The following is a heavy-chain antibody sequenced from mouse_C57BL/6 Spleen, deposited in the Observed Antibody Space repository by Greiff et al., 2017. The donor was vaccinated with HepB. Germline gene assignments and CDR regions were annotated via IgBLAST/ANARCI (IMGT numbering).Heavy chain of an antibody. CDR2: IYPGDGDT. D-gene: IGHD1-1*01. V-gene: IGHV1-82*01. Sequence: VQRVESGPELVKPGASVKISCKASGYAFSSSWMNWVKQRPGKGLEWIGRIYPGDGDTNYNGKFKGKATLTADKSSSTAYMQLSSLTSEDSAVDFSANYYYGSSPFAYWGQGTLVTVSA. J-gene: IGHJ3*01. CDR3: ANYYYGSSPFAY. CDR1: GYAFSSSW.